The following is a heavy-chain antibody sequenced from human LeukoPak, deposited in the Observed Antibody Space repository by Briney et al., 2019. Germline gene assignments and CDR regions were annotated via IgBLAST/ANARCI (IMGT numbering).Heavy chain of an antibody. CDR1: GFTFSSYA. CDR2: ISGSGGST. D-gene: IGHD2-2*01. Sequence: GGSLRLSCAASGFTFSSYAMSWVRQAPGKGLEWVPAISGSGGSTYYADSVKGRFTISRDNSKNTLYLQMNSLRAEDTAVYYCAKHARRRYCSSTSCLVDWFDPWGQGTLVTVSS. CDR3: AKHARRRYCSSTSCLVDWFDP. J-gene: IGHJ5*02. V-gene: IGHV3-23*01.